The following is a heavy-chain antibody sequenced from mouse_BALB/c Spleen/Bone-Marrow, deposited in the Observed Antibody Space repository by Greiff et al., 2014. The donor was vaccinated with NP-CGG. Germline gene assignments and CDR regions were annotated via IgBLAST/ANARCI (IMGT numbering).Heavy chain of an antibody. D-gene: IGHD2-2*01. CDR1: EFSLTSYG. CDR2: IWAGGST. V-gene: IGHV2-9*02. Sequence: QVQLKQSGPGLVAPSQSLSITCTVSEFSLTSYGIHWVRRPPGKGLEWLGVIWAGGSTNFSSALMSRLSISKDNSKSQVFLKMNSLQTDATAISYGSRCYYGYAWFAYWGQGTLVTVSA. J-gene: IGHJ3*01. CDR3: SRCYYGYAWFAY.